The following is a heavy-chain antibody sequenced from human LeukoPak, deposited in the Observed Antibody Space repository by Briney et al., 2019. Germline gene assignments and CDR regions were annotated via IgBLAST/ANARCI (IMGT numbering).Heavy chain of an antibody. CDR1: GGSISSHY. V-gene: IGHV4-59*11. CDR2: IYYSGST. J-gene: IGHJ4*02. Sequence: SETLSLTCTVSGGSISSHYWSWIRQPPGKGLEWIGYIYYSGSTNYNPSLKSRVTISVDTSKNQFSLKLSSVTAADTAVYYCARGVYDSSGYYLDYWGQGTLVTLSS. D-gene: IGHD3-22*01. CDR3: ARGVYDSSGYYLDY.